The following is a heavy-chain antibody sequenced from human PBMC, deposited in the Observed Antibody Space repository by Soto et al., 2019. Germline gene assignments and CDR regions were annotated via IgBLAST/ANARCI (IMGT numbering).Heavy chain of an antibody. Sequence: GASVKVSCKASGGTFSSYAISWVRQAPGQGLEWMGGIIPIFGTANYAQKFQGRVTITADESTSTAYMELSSLRSEDTAVYYCAAGLYYYDSSGYFDYWGQGTLVTVSS. D-gene: IGHD3-22*01. CDR3: AAGLYYYDSSGYFDY. CDR1: GGTFSSYA. J-gene: IGHJ4*02. CDR2: IIPIFGTA. V-gene: IGHV1-69*13.